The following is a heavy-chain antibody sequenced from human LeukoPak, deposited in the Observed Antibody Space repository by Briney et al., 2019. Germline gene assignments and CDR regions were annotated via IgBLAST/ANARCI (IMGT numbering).Heavy chain of an antibody. CDR2: ISGIVGST. J-gene: IGHJ4*02. Sequence: GGSLRLSCAASGFTFSSYAMSSVRQAPGKGLECVSAISGIVGSTYYADSVKGRFTISRDNPKNTLYLQMNSLRAEDTAVYYCAKDRYSSSPTTPFDYWGQGPLVTVSS. CDR3: AKDRYSSSPTTPFDY. D-gene: IGHD6-13*01. V-gene: IGHV3-23*01. CDR1: GFTFSSYA.